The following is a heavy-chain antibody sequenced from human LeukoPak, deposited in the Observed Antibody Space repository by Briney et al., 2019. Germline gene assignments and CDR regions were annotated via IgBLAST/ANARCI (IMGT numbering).Heavy chain of an antibody. CDR2: IDYSGST. J-gene: IGHJ2*01. CDR3: ARDRRSGFEDWYFDF. CDR1: GASISSYY. V-gene: IGHV4-59*12. D-gene: IGHD3-10*01. Sequence: SETLSLTCTVSGASISSYYWSWIRQPPGKGLEWIGYIDYSGSTNYTPSLKSRVTISVDTSKNQFSLKLSSVTAADTAVYYCARDRRSGFEDWYFDFWGRGTLVTVSS.